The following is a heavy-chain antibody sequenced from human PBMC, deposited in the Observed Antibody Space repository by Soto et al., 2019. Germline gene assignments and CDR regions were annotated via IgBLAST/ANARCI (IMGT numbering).Heavy chain of an antibody. D-gene: IGHD1-26*01. CDR1: GGSISSSY. V-gene: IGHV4-4*07. Sequence: SETLSLTCSVSGGSISSSYWNWIRQPAGKGLEWIGRFYTTGRASYNPSLKGRLTLSGDTSKNQFSLRLGSVTAADTAVYYYDSRPGNWFDPWGQGTLVTVSS. J-gene: IGHJ5*02. CDR3: DSRPGNWFDP. CDR2: FYTTGRA.